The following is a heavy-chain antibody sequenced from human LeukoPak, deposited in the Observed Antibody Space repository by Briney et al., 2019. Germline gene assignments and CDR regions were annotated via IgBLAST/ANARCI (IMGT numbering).Heavy chain of an antibody. CDR3: ARAKITAIFGVVVTQKSWFDP. D-gene: IGHD3-3*01. J-gene: IGHJ5*02. V-gene: IGHV4-30-4*08. CDR2: IYYSGST. Sequence: SQTLSLTCTVSGGSISSGDYYWSWIRQPPRKGLEWIGYIYYSGSTYYNPSLKSRVTISVDTSKNQFSLKLSSVTAADTAVYYCARAKITAIFGVVVTQKSWFDPWGQGTLVTVSS. CDR1: GGSISSGDYY.